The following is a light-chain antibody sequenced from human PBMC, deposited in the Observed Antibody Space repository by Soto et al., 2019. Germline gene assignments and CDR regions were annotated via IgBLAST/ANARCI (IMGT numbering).Light chain of an antibody. Sequence: EIVLTQSPGTLSLSPVERATISFRASQSVVINYLAWYQQKPGQAPRLLIYGASSRATGIPDRFSGGGSGTDFTLTISRLEPEDFAVYYCQQYGSSPWTFGQGTKVDIK. CDR3: QQYGSSPWT. CDR1: QSVVINY. J-gene: IGKJ1*01. CDR2: GAS. V-gene: IGKV3-20*01.